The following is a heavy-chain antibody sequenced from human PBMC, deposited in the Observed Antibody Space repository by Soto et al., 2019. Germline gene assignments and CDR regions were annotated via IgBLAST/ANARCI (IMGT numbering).Heavy chain of an antibody. D-gene: IGHD4-4*01. J-gene: IGHJ6*03. CDR2: ISSSSSYI. Sequence: EVQLVESGGGLVKPGGSLRLSCAASGFTFSSYSMNWVRQAPGRWLEWVSSISSSSSYIYYADSVQGRFTISRYKAKTSLYRQMHSLRAEDTAVYYCARVGGEYDYSHYGYHPYYYYYMAVWGNGTTVTVS. V-gene: IGHV3-21*01. CDR3: ARVGGEYDYSHYGYHPYYYYYMAV. CDR1: GFTFSSYS.